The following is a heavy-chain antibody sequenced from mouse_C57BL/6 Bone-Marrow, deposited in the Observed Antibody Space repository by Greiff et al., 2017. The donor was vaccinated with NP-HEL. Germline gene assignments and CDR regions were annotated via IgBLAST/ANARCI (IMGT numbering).Heavy chain of an antibody. D-gene: IGHD3-2*02. V-gene: IGHV5-6*01. J-gene: IGHJ3*01. CDR1: GFTFSSYG. CDR2: ISSGGSYT. CDR3: ARRGYRQLRLLAY. Sequence: EVQVVESGGDLVKPGGSLKLSCAASGFTFSSYGMSWVRQTPDKRLEWVATISSGGSYTYYPDSVKGRFTISRDNAKNTLYLQMSSLKSEDTAMYYCARRGYRQLRLLAYWGQGTLVTVSA.